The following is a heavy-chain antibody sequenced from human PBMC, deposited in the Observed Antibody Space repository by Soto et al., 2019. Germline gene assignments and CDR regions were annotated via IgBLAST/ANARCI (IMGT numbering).Heavy chain of an antibody. D-gene: IGHD4-17*01. V-gene: IGHV4-59*01. CDR3: ARSTGYGDSYFDY. J-gene: IGHJ4*02. CDR2: MYYGGST. Sequence: QVQLQESGPGLVKPSETLSLTCTVSGGSIRTYYWNWIHQPPGKGLEWIGYMYYGGSTNYNPSLKSRVTVSGDTSKNDFSLKLTSVTAADTAVYYCARSTGYGDSYFDYWGRGTLVTVSA. CDR1: GGSIRTYY.